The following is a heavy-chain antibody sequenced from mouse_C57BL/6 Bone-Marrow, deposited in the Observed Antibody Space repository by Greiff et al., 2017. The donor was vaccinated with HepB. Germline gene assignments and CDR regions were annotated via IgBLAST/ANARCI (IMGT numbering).Heavy chain of an antibody. CDR1: GYTFTEYT. CDR2: FYPGSGSI. Sequence: QVQLKQSGAELVKPGASVKLSCKASGYTFTEYTIHWVKQRSGQGLEWIGWFYPGSGSIKYNEKFKDKATLTADKSSSTVFMELSRLTSESPAVYVCAIHGSYYSNYNYFDYWGQGTTLTVSS. CDR3: AIHGSYYSNYNYFDY. V-gene: IGHV1-62-2*01. D-gene: IGHD2-5*01. J-gene: IGHJ2*01.